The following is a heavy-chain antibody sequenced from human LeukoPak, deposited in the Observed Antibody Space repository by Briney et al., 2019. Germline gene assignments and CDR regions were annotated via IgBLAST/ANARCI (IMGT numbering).Heavy chain of an antibody. Sequence: GGSLRLSCAASGFTFSSYAMSWVRQAPGKGLEWVANIKQDGSEKYYVDSVKGRFTISRDNAKNSLYLQMNSLRAEDTAVYYCARDNEYYYDSSGYYGRAFDIWGQGTMVTVSS. V-gene: IGHV3-7*01. CDR2: IKQDGSEK. J-gene: IGHJ3*02. D-gene: IGHD3-22*01. CDR3: ARDNEYYYDSSGYYGRAFDI. CDR1: GFTFSSYA.